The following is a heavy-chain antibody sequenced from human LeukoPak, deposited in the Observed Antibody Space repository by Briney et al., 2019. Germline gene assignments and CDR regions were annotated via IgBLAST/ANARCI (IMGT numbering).Heavy chain of an antibody. CDR2: ISTTGSYI. D-gene: IGHD6-19*01. CDR1: GFTFNDYY. Sequence: GGSLRLSCAASGFTFNDYYMSWIRQAPGKGLEWVSYISTTGSYINDADSVKGRFTISRDNAKNSLYLQMNSRRVEDTAVYYSAIPGGAWSSHWYLELWGRGTLVTVSS. CDR3: AIPGGAWSSHWYLEL. J-gene: IGHJ2*01. V-gene: IGHV3-11*03.